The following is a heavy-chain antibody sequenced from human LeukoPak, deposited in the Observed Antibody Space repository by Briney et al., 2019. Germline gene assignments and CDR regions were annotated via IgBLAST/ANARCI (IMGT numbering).Heavy chain of an antibody. CDR2: IGGSGDST. J-gene: IGHJ4*02. Sequence: GGSLRLSCAASGFTFSNYAMSWVRQAPGKGLEWVSGIGGSGDSTYYADSVKGRITISRDNSKNTLYLHMNSLRAEDTAVYYCAKSRARREGSSGSIDSWGQGTLVTVSS. D-gene: IGHD3-22*01. CDR3: AKSRARREGSSGSIDS. CDR1: GFTFSNYA. V-gene: IGHV3-23*01.